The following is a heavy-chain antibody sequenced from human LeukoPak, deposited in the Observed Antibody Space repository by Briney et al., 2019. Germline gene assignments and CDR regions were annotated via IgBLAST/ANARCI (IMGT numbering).Heavy chain of an antibody. D-gene: IGHD2-2*01. CDR1: GFTFSSYW. V-gene: IGHV3-7*04. J-gene: IGHJ4*02. CDR3: ARSRYCSSTSCYGFLDY. Sequence: TGGSLRLSCAASGFTFSSYWMSWVRQAPGKGLEWVANIKGDGSDNHYVDSVRGRFTISRDNAKNSLYLQMNSLRAEDTAVYYCARSRYCSSTSCYGFLDYWGQGTLVTVSS. CDR2: IKGDGSDN.